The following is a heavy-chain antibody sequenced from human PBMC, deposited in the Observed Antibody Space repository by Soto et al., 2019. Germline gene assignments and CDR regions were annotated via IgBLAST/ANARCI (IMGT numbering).Heavy chain of an antibody. Sequence: ASVKVSCKASGGTFSSYTISWVRQAPGQGLEWMGRIIAFNGNTNYAQKLQGRVTMTTDTSTSTAYMELRSLRSDDTAVYYCARYGITMVRGVITHYYYGVDVWGQGTTVTVSS. CDR3: ARYGITMVRGVITHYYYGVDV. CDR1: GGTFSSYT. D-gene: IGHD3-10*01. V-gene: IGHV1-18*01. CDR2: IIAFNGNT. J-gene: IGHJ6*02.